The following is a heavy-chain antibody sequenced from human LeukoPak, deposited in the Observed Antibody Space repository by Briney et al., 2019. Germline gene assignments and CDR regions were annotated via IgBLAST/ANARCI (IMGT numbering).Heavy chain of an antibody. CDR1: GYTLTSYG. Sequence: GSSVKLSFKASGYTLTSYGIYWVGIAPAPGNERMGWISAYNGNTNYEQKLQGRATMTTDTSTSTAYMELRSLRSDDTAVYYCARDSGGSSLTWLVDGYYYYYMDVWGKGTTVTVSS. J-gene: IGHJ6*03. CDR3: ARDSGGSSLTWLVDGYYYYYMDV. D-gene: IGHD6-19*01. V-gene: IGHV1-18*01. CDR2: ISAYNGNT.